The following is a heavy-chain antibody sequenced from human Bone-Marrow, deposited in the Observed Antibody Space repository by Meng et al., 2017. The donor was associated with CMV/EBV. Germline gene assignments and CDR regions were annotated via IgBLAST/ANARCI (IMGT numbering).Heavy chain of an antibody. Sequence: GESLKISCAASGFTFSSYSMNWVRQAPGKGLEWVSSISSSSSYIYYADSVKGRFTISRDNAKNSLYLQMNSLRAEDTAVYYCARTHSSGYYGYYGMDVWGQGTTVTVSS. J-gene: IGHJ6*02. CDR1: GFTFSSYS. V-gene: IGHV3-21*01. CDR2: ISSSSSYI. CDR3: ARTHSSGYYGYYGMDV. D-gene: IGHD3-22*01.